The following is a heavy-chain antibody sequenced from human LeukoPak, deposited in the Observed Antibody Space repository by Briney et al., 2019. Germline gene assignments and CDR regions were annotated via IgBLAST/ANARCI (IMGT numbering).Heavy chain of an antibody. J-gene: IGHJ5*02. CDR3: ARGNWFDP. CDR2: ITSSGNTI. Sequence: GGSLRLSCVASGFTFSSYEMNWVRQAPGKGLEWVSYITSSGNTIYYADSVKGRFTISRDNAKNSLYLQMNSLRVEDTAIYYCARGNWFDPWGQGTLVTVSS. V-gene: IGHV3-48*03. CDR1: GFTFSSYE. D-gene: IGHD2/OR15-2a*01.